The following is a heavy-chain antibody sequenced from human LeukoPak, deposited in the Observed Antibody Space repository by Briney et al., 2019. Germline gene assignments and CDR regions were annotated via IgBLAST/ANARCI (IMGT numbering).Heavy chain of an antibody. CDR3: AKGYCSGGSCYRLDY. J-gene: IGHJ4*02. D-gene: IGHD2-15*01. Sequence: GGSLRLSCAASGFTFSSYGMHWVRQAPGKGLEWVAVIWYDGSNKYYADSVKGRFTISRDNYKNTLYLQMNSLRAEDTAVYYCAKGYCSGGSCYRLDYWGRGTLVTVSS. V-gene: IGHV3-33*06. CDR2: IWYDGSNK. CDR1: GFTFSSYG.